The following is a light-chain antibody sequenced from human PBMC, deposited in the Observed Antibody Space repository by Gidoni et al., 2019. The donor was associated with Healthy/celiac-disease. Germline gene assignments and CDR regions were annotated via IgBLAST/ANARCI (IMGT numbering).Light chain of an antibody. V-gene: IGKV3-11*01. Sequence: ELVLTQSPATLSLSPGERATLPCRASQSVSSDLAWYQQKPGQAPRLLIYDASNRATGIPARFSGSGSGTDFTLTISSLEPEDFAVYYCQRRTFGQXTKLEIK. CDR2: DAS. CDR1: QSVSSD. CDR3: QRRT. J-gene: IGKJ2*01.